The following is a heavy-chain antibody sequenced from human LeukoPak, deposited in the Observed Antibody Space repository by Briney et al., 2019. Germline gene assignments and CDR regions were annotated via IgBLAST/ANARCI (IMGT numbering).Heavy chain of an antibody. CDR2: INPNGGGT. CDR3: ARGDSSGYSLDP. Sequence: ASVKVSCKAAGYSFTGYYMHWVRQAPGQGLEWMGWINPNGGGTNYAQKFQGRVTMTRDTSISTAYMEQSRLRSDDTAVYYCARGDSSGYSLDPWGQGTLVTVSS. D-gene: IGHD3-22*01. V-gene: IGHV1-2*02. CDR1: GYSFTGYY. J-gene: IGHJ5*02.